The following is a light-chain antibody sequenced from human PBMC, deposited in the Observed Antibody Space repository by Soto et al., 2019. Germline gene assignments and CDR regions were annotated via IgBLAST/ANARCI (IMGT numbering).Light chain of an antibody. J-gene: IGLJ3*02. CDR1: SSNVGSNT. V-gene: IGLV1-44*01. Sequence: QSVLTQPPSASGTPGQRVTISCSGSSSNVGSNTVNWYQQLPGTAPKLLIYSNNQRPSGVPDRFSGSKSGTSASLAISGLQSEVEADYYCASWDDSLNGSNWVFGGGTNLTVL. CDR2: SNN. CDR3: ASWDDSLNGSNWV.